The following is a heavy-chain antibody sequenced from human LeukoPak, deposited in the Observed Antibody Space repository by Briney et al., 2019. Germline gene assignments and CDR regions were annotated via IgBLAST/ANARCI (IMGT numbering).Heavy chain of an antibody. Sequence: SETLSLTCAVYGGSFSGYYWSWIRQPPGKGLEWIGEINHSGSTNYNPSLKSRVTISVDTSKNQFSLKLSSVTAADTAVYYCARGRGAAAGTLNWFDPWGQGTLVTVSS. J-gene: IGHJ5*02. CDR2: INHSGST. CDR3: ARGRGAAAGTLNWFDP. CDR1: GGSFSGYY. V-gene: IGHV4-34*01. D-gene: IGHD6-13*01.